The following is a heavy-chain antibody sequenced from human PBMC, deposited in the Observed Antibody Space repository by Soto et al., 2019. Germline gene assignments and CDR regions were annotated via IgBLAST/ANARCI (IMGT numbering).Heavy chain of an antibody. D-gene: IGHD4-17*01. V-gene: IGHV3-30*18. CDR3: AKSMHGERFYYGMDV. J-gene: IGHJ6*02. CDR2: ISYDGSNK. Sequence: GGSLRLSCAASGFTFSSYGMHWVRQAPGKGLEWVAVISYDGSNKYYADSVKGRFTISRDNSKNTLYLQMNSLRAEDTAVYYWAKSMHGERFYYGMDVWGQGTTVTVSS. CDR1: GFTFSSYG.